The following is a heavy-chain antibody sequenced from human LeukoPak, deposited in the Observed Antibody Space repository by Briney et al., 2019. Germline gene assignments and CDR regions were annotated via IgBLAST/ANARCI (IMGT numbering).Heavy chain of an antibody. CDR2: ISRSGSTI. CDR3: ARDYGGSSPFDY. CDR1: GFTFSDYN. Sequence: PGGSLRLSCAASGFTFSDYNMRWIRQAPGKGLEWVSSISRSGSTIYYADSVEGRFTISRDNAKNSLYLQMNSLRAEDTAVYYCARDYGGSSPFDYWGQGTLVTVSS. J-gene: IGHJ4*02. V-gene: IGHV3-11*04. D-gene: IGHD4-23*01.